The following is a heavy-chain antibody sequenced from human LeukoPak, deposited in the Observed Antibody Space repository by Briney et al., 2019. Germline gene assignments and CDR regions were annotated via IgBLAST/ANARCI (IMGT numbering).Heavy chain of an antibody. D-gene: IGHD3-22*01. J-gene: IGHJ4*02. V-gene: IGHV3-74*01. CDR2: INSDGSST. CDR1: GFTFSSYW. CDR3: ARASNEYYYGSSGYSQ. Sequence: GGSLRLSCAASGFTFSSYWMHWVRQAPGKGLVWVSRINSDGSSTSYADSVKGRFTISRDNAKNTLYLQMNSLRAEDTAVYYCARASNEYYYGSSGYSQWGQGTLVTVSS.